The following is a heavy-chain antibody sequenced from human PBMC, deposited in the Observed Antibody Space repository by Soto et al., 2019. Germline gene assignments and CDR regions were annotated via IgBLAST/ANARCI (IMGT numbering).Heavy chain of an antibody. J-gene: IGHJ4*02. Sequence: QEQLVQSGAEVKKPGSSVTVSCKDSGGLFSSYAISWVRQAPGQGLEWMGGISPVFGTPYYAQKFQGRVTITADESTNTAYMELSSLTSEDTAMYYCARGDSPYVWFNEFWGQGSLVTVSS. D-gene: IGHD3-16*01. CDR2: ISPVFGTP. CDR3: ARGDSPYVWFNEF. CDR1: GGLFSSYA. V-gene: IGHV1-69*01.